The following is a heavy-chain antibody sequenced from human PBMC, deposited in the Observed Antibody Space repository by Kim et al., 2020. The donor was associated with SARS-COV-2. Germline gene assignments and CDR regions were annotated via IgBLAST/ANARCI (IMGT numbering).Heavy chain of an antibody. J-gene: IGHJ6*02. V-gene: IGHV4-31*03. D-gene: IGHD2-2*01. Sequence: SETLSLTCTVSGGSISSGGYYWSWIRQHPGKGLEWIGYIYYSGSTYYNPSLKSRVTISVDTSKNQFSLKLSSVTAADTAVYYCARDQLLYCSSTSCYADYYYYGMDVWGQGTTVTVSS. CDR1: GGSISSGGYY. CDR3: ARDQLLYCSSTSCYADYYYYGMDV. CDR2: IYYSGST.